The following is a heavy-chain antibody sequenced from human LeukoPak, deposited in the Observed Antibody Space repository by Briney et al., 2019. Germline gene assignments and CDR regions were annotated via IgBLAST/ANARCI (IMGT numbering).Heavy chain of an antibody. Sequence: SVKVSCKASGYTFTSYDVNWVRQATGQGLEWMGGIIPIPGTANYAQKFQGRVTITADESTSTAYMELSSLRSEDTAVYYCARDYCSSTSCLFDYWGQGTLVTVSS. D-gene: IGHD2-2*01. CDR1: GYTFTSYD. J-gene: IGHJ4*02. CDR3: ARDYCSSTSCLFDY. CDR2: IIPIPGTA. V-gene: IGHV1-69*13.